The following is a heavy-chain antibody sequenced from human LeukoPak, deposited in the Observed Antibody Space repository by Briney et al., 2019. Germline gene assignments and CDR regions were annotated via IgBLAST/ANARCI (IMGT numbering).Heavy chain of an antibody. J-gene: IGHJ4*02. CDR1: GFTFSNYA. Sequence: GRSLRLSCAASGFTFSNYAINWVRQAPGKGLEWVSVISDNGGSSYYADSVKGRFTISRDNSKNTLYLQMNSLRAEDTAVYYCAKERNYGDSFWDYWGQGTLVTVSS. D-gene: IGHD4-17*01. CDR2: ISDNGGSS. V-gene: IGHV3-23*01. CDR3: AKERNYGDSFWDY.